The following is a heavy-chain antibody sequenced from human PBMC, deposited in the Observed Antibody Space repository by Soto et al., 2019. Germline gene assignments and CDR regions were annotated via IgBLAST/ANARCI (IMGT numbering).Heavy chain of an antibody. CDR3: ARVLRPYYYDSSGPFDY. V-gene: IGHV4-59*01. Sequence: SETLSLTCTVSGGSISSYYWSWIRQPPGKGLEWIGYIFYSGSTNYNPSLKSRVTISVDTSKNQFSLKLSSVTAADTAVYYCARVLRPYYYDSSGPFDYWGQGTLVTVSS. J-gene: IGHJ4*02. CDR1: GGSISSYY. D-gene: IGHD3-22*01. CDR2: IFYSGST.